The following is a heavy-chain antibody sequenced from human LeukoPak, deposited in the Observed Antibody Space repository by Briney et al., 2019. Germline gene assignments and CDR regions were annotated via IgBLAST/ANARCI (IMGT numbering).Heavy chain of an antibody. CDR2: IYYSGST. V-gene: IGHV4-59*01. CDR3: ARASGGYYYNWFDP. D-gene: IGHD3-22*01. J-gene: IGHJ5*02. Sequence: SEILSLTCTVSGGSLSTYYWSWIRQPPGKGLEWMGYIYYSGSTNYNPSLKSRVTMSVDTSMNQFSLKLSSVTAADTAVYYCARASGGYYYNWFDPWGQGTPVTVSS. CDR1: GGSLSTYY.